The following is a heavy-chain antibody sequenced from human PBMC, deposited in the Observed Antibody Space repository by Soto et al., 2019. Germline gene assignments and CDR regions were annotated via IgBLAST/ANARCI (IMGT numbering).Heavy chain of an antibody. J-gene: IGHJ6*02. CDR2: IDPSDSYT. Sequence: GESLKISCKGSGYSFTSYWISWVRQMPGKGLEWMGRIDPSDSYTNYSPSFQGHVTISADKSISTAYLQWSSLKASDTAMYYRALIDYYYDSSGYSSYYYGMDVWGQGTTVTVSS. CDR3: ALIDYYYDSSGYSSYYYGMDV. V-gene: IGHV5-10-1*01. CDR1: GYSFTSYW. D-gene: IGHD3-22*01.